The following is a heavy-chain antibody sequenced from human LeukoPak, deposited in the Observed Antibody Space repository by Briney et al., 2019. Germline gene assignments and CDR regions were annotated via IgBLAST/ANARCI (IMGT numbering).Heavy chain of an antibody. CDR3: ARGGIAARPMYFQH. CDR2: IIPIFGTA. J-gene: IGHJ1*01. D-gene: IGHD6-6*01. CDR1: GGTFSSYA. V-gene: IGHV1-69*06. Sequence: ASVKVSCKAYGGTFSSYAISWVRQAPGQGLEWMGGIIPIFGTANYAQKFQGRVTITADKSTSTAYMELSSLRSEDTAVYYCARGGIAARPMYFQHWGQGTLVTVSS.